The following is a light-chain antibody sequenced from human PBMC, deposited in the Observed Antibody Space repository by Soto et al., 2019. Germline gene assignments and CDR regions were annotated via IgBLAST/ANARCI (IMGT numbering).Light chain of an antibody. CDR1: SSDVGGYKY. CDR3: SSYTRRSASRV. J-gene: IGLJ1*01. Sequence: QSALTQPASVSGSPGQSITISCTGTSSDVGGYKYVSWYQQHPGKAPKLIIYEVSNRPSGISNRFSGSNSGNTASLTISGLQAEDEADYYCSSYTRRSASRVFGTGTKVTVL. V-gene: IGLV2-14*01. CDR2: EVS.